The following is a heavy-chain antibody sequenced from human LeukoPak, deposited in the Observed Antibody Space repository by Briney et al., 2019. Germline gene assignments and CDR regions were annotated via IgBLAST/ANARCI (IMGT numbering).Heavy chain of an antibody. CDR3: ARYRGGSSGWFNYYFDY. Sequence: PGRSLRLSCEASGFTFSSYAMHWVRQAPGQGLEWVAVITYDGSNKYYADSVKGRFTICRDNSKNTLYLQMNSLRAEDTAVYYCARYRGGSSGWFNYYFDYWGQGTLVIVSS. J-gene: IGHJ4*02. V-gene: IGHV3-30-3*01. CDR1: GFTFSSYA. D-gene: IGHD6-19*01. CDR2: ITYDGSNK.